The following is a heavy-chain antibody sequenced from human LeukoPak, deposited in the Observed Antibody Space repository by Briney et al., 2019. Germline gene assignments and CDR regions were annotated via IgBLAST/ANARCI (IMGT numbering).Heavy chain of an antibody. CDR2: IYYSGST. D-gene: IGHD3-9*01. CDR3: ARTSFDHHYGMDV. V-gene: IGHV4-59*01. CDR1: GGSISSYY. Sequence: PSETLSLTCTVSGGSISSYYWSWIRQPPGKGLEWIGYIYYSGSTNYNPSLKSRVTISVDTSKNQFSLKLSSVTAADTAVYYCARTSFDHHYGMDVWGQGTTVTVSS. J-gene: IGHJ6*02.